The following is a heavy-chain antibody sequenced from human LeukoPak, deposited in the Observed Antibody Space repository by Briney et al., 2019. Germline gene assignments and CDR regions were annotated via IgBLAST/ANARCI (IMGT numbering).Heavy chain of an antibody. CDR3: ASRQYDSSGYYPFGY. J-gene: IGHJ4*01. CDR1: GFTFSSYS. CDR2: ISSNSAYI. V-gene: IGHV3-21*01. Sequence: PGGSLRLSCAASGFTFSSYSMNWVRQAPGKGLEWVSSISSNSAYIFYADSVKGRFTISRDNAKNSLYLQMNSLRAEDTAVYYCASRQYDSSGYYPFGYWXXGTLATVSS. D-gene: IGHD3-22*01.